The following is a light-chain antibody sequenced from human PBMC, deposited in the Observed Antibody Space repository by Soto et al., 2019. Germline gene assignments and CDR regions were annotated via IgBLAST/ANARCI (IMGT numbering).Light chain of an antibody. CDR3: GTWDSSLSIFV. J-gene: IGLJ1*01. CDR2: END. V-gene: IGLV1-51*02. Sequence: QSALTQPPSVSAAPGQKVTMSCSGGSSNIGSYYVSWHQQLPGTAPKLLIYENDKRPSGIPDRFSGSKSGTSATLGITGLQTGDEADYYCGTWDSSLSIFVFGTGTKLTVL. CDR1: SSNIGSYY.